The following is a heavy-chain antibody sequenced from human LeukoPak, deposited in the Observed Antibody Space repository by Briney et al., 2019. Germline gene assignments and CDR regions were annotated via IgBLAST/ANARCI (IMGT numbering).Heavy chain of an antibody. CDR2: ISVSGDTK. CDR1: GFTITDYG. CDR3: AQGYSSGWYPY. D-gene: IGHD6-19*01. J-gene: IGHJ4*02. V-gene: IGHV3-23*01. Sequence: GGSLRLPCAVSGFTITDYGMSWVRQAPGKGLEWVSAISVSGDTKYYADSVKGRFIISRDNSRNTLYLQINSLRAEDTALYYCAQGYSSGWYPYWGQGTLVTVSS.